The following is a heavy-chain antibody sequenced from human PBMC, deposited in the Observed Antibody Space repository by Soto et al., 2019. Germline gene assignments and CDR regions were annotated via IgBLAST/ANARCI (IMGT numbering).Heavy chain of an antibody. Sequence: EVQLLESGGGLVQPGGSLRLSCAASGFTFSSYAMSWVRQAPGKGLEWVSAISGSGGSTYYADSVKGRFAISRDNSKNTLYLQMNSLRAEDTAVYYCAKGSSGWYERFDYWGQGTLVTVSS. CDR2: ISGSGGST. J-gene: IGHJ4*02. V-gene: IGHV3-23*01. CDR1: GFTFSSYA. D-gene: IGHD6-19*01. CDR3: AKGSSGWYERFDY.